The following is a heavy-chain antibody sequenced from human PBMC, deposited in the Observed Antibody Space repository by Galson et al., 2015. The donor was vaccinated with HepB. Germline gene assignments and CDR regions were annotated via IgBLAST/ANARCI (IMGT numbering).Heavy chain of an antibody. V-gene: IGHV3-30*18. D-gene: IGHD6-19*01. CDR1: GFTFSSYG. Sequence: SLRLSCAASGFTFSSYGMHWVRQAPGKGLEWVAVISYDGSNKYYADSVKGRFTISRDNSKNTLYLQMNSLRAEDTAVYYCAKGLGEQWLAEAFEIWGQGTMVTVSS. CDR2: ISYDGSNK. J-gene: IGHJ3*02. CDR3: AKGLGEQWLAEAFEI.